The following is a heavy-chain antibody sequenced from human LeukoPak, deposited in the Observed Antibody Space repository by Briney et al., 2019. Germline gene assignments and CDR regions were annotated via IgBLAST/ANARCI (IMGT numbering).Heavy chain of an antibody. D-gene: IGHD3-22*01. Sequence: LARIDWDDDKYYSTSLKTRLTISKDTSKNQVVLTMTNMDPVDTATYYCARTMIVGDDAFDIWGQGTMVTVSS. CDR2: IDWDDDK. V-gene: IGHV2-70*11. J-gene: IGHJ3*02. CDR3: ARTMIVGDDAFDI.